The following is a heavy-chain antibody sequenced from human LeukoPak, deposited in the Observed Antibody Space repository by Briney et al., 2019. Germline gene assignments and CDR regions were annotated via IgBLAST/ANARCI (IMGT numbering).Heavy chain of an antibody. CDR3: AKDGDIVVVPAAIPFDY. CDR2: ISTSGSII. Sequence: GGSLRLFCAASGFTFRSFEMNWVRQAPGKGLEWVSYISTSGSIIHYADSVKGRFTISRDNSKNTLYLQMNSLRAEDTAVYYCAKDGDIVVVPAAIPFDYWGQGTLVTVSS. D-gene: IGHD2-2*01. J-gene: IGHJ4*02. CDR1: GFTFRSFE. V-gene: IGHV3-48*03.